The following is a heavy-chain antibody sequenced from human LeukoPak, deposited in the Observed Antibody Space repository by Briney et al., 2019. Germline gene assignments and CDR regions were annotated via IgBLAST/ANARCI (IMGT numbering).Heavy chain of an antibody. D-gene: IGHD2-2*01. CDR2: ISSSGSTI. Sequence: GGSLRLSCAAFGFTFSDYYMSWIRQAPGKGLEWVSYISSSGSTIYYAGSVKGRFTISRDNAKNSLYLQMNSLRAEDTAVYYCARDRSTSCYDYWGQGTLVTVSS. V-gene: IGHV3-11*01. CDR1: GFTFSDYY. CDR3: ARDRSTSCYDY. J-gene: IGHJ4*02.